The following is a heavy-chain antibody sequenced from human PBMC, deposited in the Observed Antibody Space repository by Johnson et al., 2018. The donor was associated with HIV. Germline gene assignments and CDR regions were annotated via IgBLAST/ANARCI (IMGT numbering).Heavy chain of an antibody. CDR2: IRYDGSNK. CDR1: GFTFSSYG. D-gene: IGHD6-6*01. CDR3: ARGGIAARIDAFDI. J-gene: IGHJ3*02. Sequence: QVQLVESGGGVVQPGGSLRLSCAASGFTFSSYGMHWVRQAPGKGLEWVAFIRYDGSNKYYADSVKGRFTISRDNSKNTVYPQMHSLRAEDTAVYYCARGGIAARIDAFDIWGQGTMVTVSS. V-gene: IGHV3-30*02.